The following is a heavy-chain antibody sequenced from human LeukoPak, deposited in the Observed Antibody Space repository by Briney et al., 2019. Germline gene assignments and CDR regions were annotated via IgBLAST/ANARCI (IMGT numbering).Heavy chain of an antibody. CDR3: AKKLAVAGTVYFDY. CDR2: ISGSGGST. J-gene: IGHJ4*02. D-gene: IGHD6-19*01. Sequence: GGSLRLSCAASGFTFSSYAMSWVRQAPGKGLEWVSAISGSGGSTYYADSVKGRFTSSRDNSKNTLYLQMNSLRAEDTAVYYCAKKLAVAGTVYFDYWGQGTLVTVSS. CDR1: GFTFSSYA. V-gene: IGHV3-23*01.